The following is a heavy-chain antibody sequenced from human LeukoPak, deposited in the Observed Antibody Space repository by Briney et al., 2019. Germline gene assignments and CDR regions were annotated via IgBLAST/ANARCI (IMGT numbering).Heavy chain of an antibody. Sequence: WGSLRLSCAASGFTVRSKYMTWVRQAPGEGLGWGSVIYSGGSTFYADSVRGRFTISRDSSKNTVYLQMSSLRAEDTAVYYCARGRGSYYDTTGGLDYWGQGTLVTVSS. V-gene: IGHV3-53*01. CDR1: GFTVRSKY. CDR3: ARGRGSYYDTTGGLDY. CDR2: IYSGGST. D-gene: IGHD3-22*01. J-gene: IGHJ4*02.